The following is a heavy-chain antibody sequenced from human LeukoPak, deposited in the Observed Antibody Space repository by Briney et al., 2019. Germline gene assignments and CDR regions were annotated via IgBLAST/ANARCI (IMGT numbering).Heavy chain of an antibody. D-gene: IGHD4-11*01. J-gene: IGHJ6*02. V-gene: IGHV4-34*01. Sequence: SETLSLTCAVYGGSFSGYYWSWIRQPPGKGLEWIGEINHSGSIKYNPSLKSRVTISVDTSKNQFSLKLSSVTAADTAVYYCARGSDDYIRSGYYYYGMDVWGQGTTVTVSS. CDR1: GGSFSGYY. CDR2: INHSGSI. CDR3: ARGSDDYIRSGYYYYGMDV.